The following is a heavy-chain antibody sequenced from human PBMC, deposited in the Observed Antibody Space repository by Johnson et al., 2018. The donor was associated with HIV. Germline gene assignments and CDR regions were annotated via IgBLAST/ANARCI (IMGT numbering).Heavy chain of an antibody. D-gene: IGHD5-18*01. CDR2: IYSGGST. V-gene: IGHV3-53*01. CDR3: AREREGYGLAFDI. CDR1: GFTVSSNY. Sequence: VQLVESGGGVIQPGGSLRLSCAASGFTVSSNYMSWVRQAPGKGLEWVSVIYSGGSTYYADSVKGRFTISRDNSKNTLYLQMNSLRAEETAVYYCAREREGYGLAFDIWGQGTMVTVSS. J-gene: IGHJ3*02.